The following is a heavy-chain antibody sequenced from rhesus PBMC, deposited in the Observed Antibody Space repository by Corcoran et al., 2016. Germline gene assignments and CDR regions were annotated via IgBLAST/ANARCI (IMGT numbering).Heavy chain of an antibody. J-gene: IGHJ4*01. CDR1: GGSFTTYW. CDR2: VKGNTGYR. V-gene: IGHV4-80*01. CDR3: AKYGGGSWTPVFDY. Sequence: QVQLQESGPALVKPSETLSLTCAVSGGSFTTYWWTWIRKSPGKGLEWIGEVKGNTGYRHYNPSLKSRVTISKDASPNQFSLALSSVTAADTAVYYCAKYGGGSWTPVFDYLGQGVLVTVSS. D-gene: IGHD6-25*01.